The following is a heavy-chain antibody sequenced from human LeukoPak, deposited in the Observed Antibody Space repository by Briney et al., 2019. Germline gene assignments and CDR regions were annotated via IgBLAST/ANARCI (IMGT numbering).Heavy chain of an antibody. J-gene: IGHJ4*02. D-gene: IGHD6-6*01. CDR2: ISYDGSNK. CDR3: ARASIAASGYYFDY. Sequence: GGSLRLSCAASGFTFSSYGMHWVRQAQGKGLEWVAVISYDGSNKYYADSVKGRFTISRDNSKNTLYLQMNSLRAEDTAVYYCARASIAASGYYFDYWGQGTLVTVSS. V-gene: IGHV3-30*03. CDR1: GFTFSSYG.